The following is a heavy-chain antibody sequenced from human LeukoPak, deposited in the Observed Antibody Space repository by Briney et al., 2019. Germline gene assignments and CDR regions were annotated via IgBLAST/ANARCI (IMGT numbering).Heavy chain of an antibody. CDR1: GFTFSSYS. Sequence: PGGSLRLSCAASGFTFSSYSMNWVRQAPGKGLEWVSYISSSSSTIYYADSVKGRFTISRDNAKNSLYLQMNSLRAEDTAVYYCARELTQHAFDIWGQGTMVTVSS. CDR2: ISSSSSTI. CDR3: ARELTQHAFDI. V-gene: IGHV3-48*01. J-gene: IGHJ3*02. D-gene: IGHD4/OR15-4a*01.